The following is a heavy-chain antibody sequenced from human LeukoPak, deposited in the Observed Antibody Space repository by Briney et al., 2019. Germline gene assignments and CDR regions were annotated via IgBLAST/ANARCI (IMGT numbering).Heavy chain of an antibody. V-gene: IGHV1-8*03. CDR2: MNPNSGNT. CDR3: ARGRAVAGRSPLDLGY. Sequence: ASVKVSCKASGYTFTSHDINWVRQATGQGLEWMGWMNPNSGNTGYAQKFQGRVTITRNTSINTAYMELSSLRSEDTAVYYCARGRAVAGRSPLDLGYWGQGTLVTVSS. D-gene: IGHD6-19*01. CDR1: GYTFTSHD. J-gene: IGHJ4*02.